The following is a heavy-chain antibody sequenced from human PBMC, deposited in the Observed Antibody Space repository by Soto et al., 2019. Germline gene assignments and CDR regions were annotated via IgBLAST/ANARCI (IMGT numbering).Heavy chain of an antibody. D-gene: IGHD2-2*02. CDR1: GFAFSTYA. J-gene: IGHJ4*02. CDR2: ISGSGSST. V-gene: IGHV3-23*01. Sequence: GGSLRLSCTASGFAFSTYAMSWVRQAPGKGLEWVSDISGSGSSTYHADSVKGRFIISRDNSKNSLYLQMNSLRAEDTAVYYCARDYSSYSPFDYWGQGTLLTISS. CDR3: ARDYSSYSPFDY.